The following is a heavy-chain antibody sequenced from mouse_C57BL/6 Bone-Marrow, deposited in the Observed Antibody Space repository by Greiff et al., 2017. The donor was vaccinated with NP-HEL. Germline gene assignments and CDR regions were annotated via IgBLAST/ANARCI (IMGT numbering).Heavy chain of an antibody. CDR3: ARFYYGSSYVY. D-gene: IGHD1-1*01. Sequence: VQLQQSGPVLVKPGASVKMSCKASGYTFTDYYMNWVKQSHGKSLEWIGVINPYNGGTSYNQKFKGKATLTVDKSSSTAYMELNSLTSEDSAVYYCARFYYGSSYVYWGQGTTLTVSS. CDR1: GYTFTDYY. J-gene: IGHJ2*01. V-gene: IGHV1-19*01. CDR2: INPYNGGT.